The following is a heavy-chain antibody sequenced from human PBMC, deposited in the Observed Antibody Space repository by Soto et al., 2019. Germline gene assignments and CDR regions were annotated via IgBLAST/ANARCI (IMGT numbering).Heavy chain of an antibody. V-gene: IGHV1-18*01. CDR2: INAYNGNT. Sequence: QVQLVQSGAEVKKPGASVKVSCKASGYTFTSYGISWVRQAPGQGLEWMGWINAYNGNTNYAQKLQGRVTTTTDTSTSTAYMXXXXXXXXXXXXXXXXRVLPPFDPWGQGTLVTVSS. CDR1: GYTFTSYG. CDR3: XRVLPPFDP. D-gene: IGHD3-10*01. J-gene: IGHJ5*02.